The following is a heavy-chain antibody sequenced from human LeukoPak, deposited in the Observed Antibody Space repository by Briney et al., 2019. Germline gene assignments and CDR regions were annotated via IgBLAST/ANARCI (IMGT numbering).Heavy chain of an antibody. D-gene: IGHD3-22*01. J-gene: IGHJ4*02. CDR2: INSEGSTI. V-gene: IGHV3-74*01. Sequence: PGGSLRLSCAGSGITLSTYWMHWVRQAPGKGLVWVSRINSEGSTISYADSVKGRFNISRDNAKNTLFLQMNSLRAEDTAVYYCARISSDSISYYDHWGQGTLVTVSS. CDR3: ARISSDSISYYDH. CDR1: GITLSTYW.